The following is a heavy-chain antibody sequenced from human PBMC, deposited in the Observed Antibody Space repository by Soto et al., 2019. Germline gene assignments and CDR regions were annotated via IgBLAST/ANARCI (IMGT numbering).Heavy chain of an antibody. D-gene: IGHD3-10*01. Sequence: PGGSLRLSCAASGFTVSTKYMSWVRQAPGKGLEWVSVICSGGSTYYADSVKGRFTISRDNSKNTLNLQMNSLRAEDTAVYYCAKEMVPPYYGSGSYYNPQRYYGMDVWGQGTTVTVSS. CDR1: GFTVSTKY. CDR3: AKEMVPPYYGSGSYYNPQRYYGMDV. CDR2: ICSGGST. V-gene: IGHV3-53*01. J-gene: IGHJ6*02.